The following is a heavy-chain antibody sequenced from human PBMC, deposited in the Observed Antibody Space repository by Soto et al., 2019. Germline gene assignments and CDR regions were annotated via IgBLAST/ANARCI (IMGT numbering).Heavy chain of an antibody. CDR3: AIGDCSGGRCYSGFGY. CDR2: VSASGSIT. J-gene: IGHJ4*02. CDR1: GFTVSSYD. D-gene: IGHD2-15*01. Sequence: EVQVLESGGGLVQPGGSLRLSCVGSGFTVSSYDMSWVRQAPGKGLEWVSGVSASGSITSYADSAKGRFTISRDNAKNAVYLQINSVRAEDTAVYYCAIGDCSGGRCYSGFGYWGQGTLGTVAS. V-gene: IGHV3-23*01.